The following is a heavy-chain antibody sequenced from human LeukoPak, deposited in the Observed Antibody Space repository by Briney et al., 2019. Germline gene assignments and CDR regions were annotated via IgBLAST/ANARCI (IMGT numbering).Heavy chain of an antibody. J-gene: IGHJ3*02. D-gene: IGHD3-22*01. CDR1: GGSISTSNYY. V-gene: IGHV4-61*01. CDR3: ARELSDSSGYTDAFDI. CDR2: IYYSGST. Sequence: SETLSLTCTVSGGSISTSNYYWGWIRQPPGKGLEWIGYIYYSGSTNYNPSLKSRVTISVDTSKNQFSLKLSSVTAADTAVYYCARELSDSSGYTDAFDIWGQGTMVTVSS.